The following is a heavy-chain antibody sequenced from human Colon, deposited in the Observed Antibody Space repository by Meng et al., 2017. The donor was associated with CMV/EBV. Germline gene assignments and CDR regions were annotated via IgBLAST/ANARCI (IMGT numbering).Heavy chain of an antibody. CDR3: ARGSSGFTGYLAY. V-gene: IGHV1-3*01. Sequence: CKASGFVLPNYAMYWVRQAPGQRLEWMGWISGGNGHTKYSQRLQGRVSITRDTSTNTAYMELSSLTSEDTAVYYCARGSSGFTGYLAYWGQGTLVTVSS. J-gene: IGHJ4*02. CDR1: GFVLPNYA. CDR2: ISGGNGHT. D-gene: IGHD3-9*01.